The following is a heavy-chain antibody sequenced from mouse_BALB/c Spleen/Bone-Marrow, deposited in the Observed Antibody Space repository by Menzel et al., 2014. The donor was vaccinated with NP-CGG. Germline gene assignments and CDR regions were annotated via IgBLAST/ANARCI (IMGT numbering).Heavy chain of an antibody. CDR3: AREGYDPWFAY. V-gene: IGHV1-7*01. CDR2: INPSTGYT. J-gene: IGHJ3*01. CDR1: GYTFTSYW. Sequence: VQLQQSGAELAKPGASVKMSCKASGYTFTSYWMHWVKTEAWTGLEWIGYINPSTGYTEYNQKFKDRATLTADKSSSTAYMQLSSLTSEDSAVYYCAREGYDPWFAYWGQGTLVTVSA. D-gene: IGHD2-14*01.